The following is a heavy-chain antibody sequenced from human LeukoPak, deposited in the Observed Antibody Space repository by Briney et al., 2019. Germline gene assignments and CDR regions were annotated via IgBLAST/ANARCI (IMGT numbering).Heavy chain of an antibody. CDR3: ARFGYVAAVDL. J-gene: IGHJ4*02. D-gene: IGHD2-15*01. V-gene: IGHV3-7*01. CDR1: GFSFSAYW. Sequence: PGGSLRLSCAASGFSFSAYWMTWVRQAPGTGLEWVANINPAGTETYHGDPVKGRFTISRDNAKNLLYLQMNSLRAEDTAVYYCARFGYVAAVDLWGQGTLVTVSS. CDR2: INPAGTET.